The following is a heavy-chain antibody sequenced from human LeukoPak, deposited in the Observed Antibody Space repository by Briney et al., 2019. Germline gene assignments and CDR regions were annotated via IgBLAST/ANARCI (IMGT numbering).Heavy chain of an antibody. V-gene: IGHV3-30*18. CDR2: ISYDGSNK. D-gene: IGHD6-19*01. J-gene: IGHJ4*02. CDR3: AKDHPAVAVS. CDR1: GFTFSSYG. Sequence: GGSLRLSCAASGFTFSSYGMHWVRQAPGKGLEWVAVISYDGSNKYYADSVKGRFTISRDNSKNTLYLQMNSLRAEDTAVYYCAKDHPAVAVSWGQGTLVTVSS.